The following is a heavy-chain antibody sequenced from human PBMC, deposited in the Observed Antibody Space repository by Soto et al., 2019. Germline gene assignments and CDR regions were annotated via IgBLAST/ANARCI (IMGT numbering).Heavy chain of an antibody. CDR3: ARDHVDIVATTRKRFDY. D-gene: IGHD5-12*01. CDR2: IIPNIGKT. J-gene: IGHJ4*02. Sequence: GASVKVSCKASGGTFSSYTISWVRQAPGQGLEWMGWIIPNIGKTNYAQKLQGRVTMTTDTSTSTAYMELRSLRSDDTAVYYCARDHVDIVATTRKRFDYWGQGTLVTVSS. V-gene: IGHV1-18*01. CDR1: GGTFSSYT.